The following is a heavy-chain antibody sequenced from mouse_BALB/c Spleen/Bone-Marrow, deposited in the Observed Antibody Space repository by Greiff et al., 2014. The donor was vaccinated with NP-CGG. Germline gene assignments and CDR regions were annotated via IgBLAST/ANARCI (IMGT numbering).Heavy chain of an antibody. CDR3: AKLNWDEGDY. CDR1: GFSLTDYG. D-gene: IGHD4-1*01. V-gene: IGHV2-6-5*01. Sequence: QVQLKESGPGLVAPSQSLSITCTVSGFSLTDYGVSWIRQPPGKGLEWLGVIWGGGITYYNSTLRSRLSISKDNSKSQVFLKMNSLQTDDTAMYYCAKLNWDEGDYWGQGTTLTVSS. J-gene: IGHJ2*01. CDR2: IWGGGIT.